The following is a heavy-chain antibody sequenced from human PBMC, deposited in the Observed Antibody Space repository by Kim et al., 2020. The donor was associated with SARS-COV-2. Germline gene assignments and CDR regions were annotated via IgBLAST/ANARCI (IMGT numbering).Heavy chain of an antibody. J-gene: IGHJ5*02. Sequence: ASVKVSCKASGYSFKTYDISWVRQAPGQGLEWMGFISNYNGDTNYAQSLQGRVTMTTDTSTATAYMELRGLKSDDTAVYYCAVWFGQLLIGLDPWGQGTLVTVSS. V-gene: IGHV1-18*01. CDR2: ISNYNGDT. D-gene: IGHD3-10*01. CDR3: AVWFGQLLIGLDP. CDR1: GYSFKTYD.